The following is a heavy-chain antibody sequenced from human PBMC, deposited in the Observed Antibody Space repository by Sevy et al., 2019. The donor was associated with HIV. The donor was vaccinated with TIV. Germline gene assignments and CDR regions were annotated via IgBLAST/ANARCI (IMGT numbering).Heavy chain of an antibody. CDR1: GFTFSSHA. J-gene: IGHJ6*02. CDR3: ARAGGTYGLYYYYGMDV. V-gene: IGHV3-30-3*01. D-gene: IGHD3-10*01. Sequence: GGSLRLSCAASGFTFSSHAMHWVRQAPGKGLEWVTDISNDGSNKYYADSVKGRFTISRDNSKNTLYLQMNSLRAEDTAVYYCARAGGTYGLYYYYGMDVWGQGTTVTVSS. CDR2: ISNDGSNK.